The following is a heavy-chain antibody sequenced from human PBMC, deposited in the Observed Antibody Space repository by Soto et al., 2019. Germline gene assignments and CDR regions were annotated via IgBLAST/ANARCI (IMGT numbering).Heavy chain of an antibody. D-gene: IGHD5-12*01. Sequence: HPGGSLRLSCAASGFTFSSYAMSWVRQAPGKGLEWVSAISGSGGSTYYADSVKGRFTISRDNSKNTLYLQMNSLRAEDTAVYYGVGYSGYEVRYEYWGQGTLVYVS. J-gene: IGHJ4*02. CDR1: GFTFSSYA. V-gene: IGHV3-23*01. CDR3: VGYSGYEVRYEY. CDR2: ISGSGGST.